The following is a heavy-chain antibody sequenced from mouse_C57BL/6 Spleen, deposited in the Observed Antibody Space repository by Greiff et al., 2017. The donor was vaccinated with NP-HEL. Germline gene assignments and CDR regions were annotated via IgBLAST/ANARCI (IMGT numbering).Heavy chain of an antibody. CDR3: ARSQVDYARDY. Sequence: VQLQQSGPELVKPGASVKISCRASGYAFSSSWMNWVKQRPGKGLEWIGRIYPGDGDTNSNGKFKGKATLTADKSSSTAYMQLSSLTSEDSAVYVCARSQVDYARDYWGQGTSVTVSS. CDR1: GYAFSSSW. J-gene: IGHJ4*01. D-gene: IGHD1-1*02. V-gene: IGHV1-82*01. CDR2: IYPGDGDT.